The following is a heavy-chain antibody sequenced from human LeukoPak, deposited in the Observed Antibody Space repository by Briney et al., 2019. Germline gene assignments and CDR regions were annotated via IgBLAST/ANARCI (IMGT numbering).Heavy chain of an antibody. CDR1: GFTFSRYW. D-gene: IGHD2-15*01. CDR3: ARDSGLGYCSGGSCYVHWFDP. V-gene: IGHV3-74*01. CDR2: INTDGRTI. Sequence: GGSLRLSCAASGFTFSRYWMHWVRQAPGKGLVWVSRINTDGRTITYADSVKGRFTISRDNSKNTLYLQMNSLRAEDTAVYYCARDSGLGYCSGGSCYVHWFDPWGQGTLVTVSS. J-gene: IGHJ5*02.